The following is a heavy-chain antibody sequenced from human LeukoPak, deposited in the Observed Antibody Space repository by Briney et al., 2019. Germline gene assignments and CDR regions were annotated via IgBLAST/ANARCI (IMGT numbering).Heavy chain of an antibody. CDR2: ISSSSSYI. CDR3: AREVVGTALGAFDI. J-gene: IGHJ3*02. D-gene: IGHD1-26*01. CDR1: GFTFSSYS. Sequence: PGGSLRLSCAASGFTFSSYSMNWVRQAPGKGLEWVSSISSSSSYIYYADSVKGRFTISRDNAENSLYLQMNSLRAGDTAVYYCAREVVGTALGAFDIWGQGTMVIVSS. V-gene: IGHV3-21*01.